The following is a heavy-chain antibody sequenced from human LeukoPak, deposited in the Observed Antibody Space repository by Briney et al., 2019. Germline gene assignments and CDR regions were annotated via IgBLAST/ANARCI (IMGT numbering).Heavy chain of an antibody. J-gene: IGHJ5*02. Sequence: PSETLSLTCAVYGGSFSGYYWSWIRQPPGKGLEWIGEINHSGSTNYNPSLKSRVTISVDTSKNQFSLKLSSVTAADTAVYYCARGPIYCSSTSCKNSGFDPWGQGTLVTVSS. CDR3: ARGPIYCSSTSCKNSGFDP. V-gene: IGHV4-34*01. CDR2: INHSGST. D-gene: IGHD2-2*01. CDR1: GGSFSGYY.